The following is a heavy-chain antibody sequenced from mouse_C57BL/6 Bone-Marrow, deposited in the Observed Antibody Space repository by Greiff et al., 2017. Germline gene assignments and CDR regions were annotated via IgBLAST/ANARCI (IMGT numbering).Heavy chain of an antibody. CDR3: TRQGIITTVVATNYFDY. CDR1: GFTFSSYA. J-gene: IGHJ2*01. D-gene: IGHD1-1*01. V-gene: IGHV5S21*01. CDR2: ISSGGDYI. Sequence: EVMLVESGEGLVKPGGSLKLSCAASGFTFSSYAMSWVRQTPEKRLEWVAYISSGGDYIYYADTVKGRFTISRDNARNTLYLQMSSLKSEDTAMYYCTRQGIITTVVATNYFDYWGQGTTLTVSS.